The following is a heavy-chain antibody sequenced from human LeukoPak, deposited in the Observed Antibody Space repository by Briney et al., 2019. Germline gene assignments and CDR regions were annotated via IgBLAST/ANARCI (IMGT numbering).Heavy chain of an antibody. V-gene: IGHV3-33*01. J-gene: IGHJ3*02. CDR1: GFTFSSYG. CDR2: ILNDGSQE. D-gene: IGHD3-16*01. Sequence: GGSLRLSCAASGFTFSSYGMHWVRQAPGRGLEWVAVILNDGSQEKYADSVKGRFTISRDNSKNTLFLQMNSLRAEDTAVYYCARDDALGDNALDIWGQGTMVTVSS. CDR3: ARDDALGDNALDI.